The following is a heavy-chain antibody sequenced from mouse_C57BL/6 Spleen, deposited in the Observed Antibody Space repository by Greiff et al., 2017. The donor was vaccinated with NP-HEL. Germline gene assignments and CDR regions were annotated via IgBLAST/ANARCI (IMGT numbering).Heavy chain of an antibody. CDR1: GYTFNDYE. CDR3: TREGSKGFAY. V-gene: IGHV1-15*01. D-gene: IGHD2-5*01. CDR2: IDPETGGT. Sequence: VQLHQPGAELVRPGASVTLSCKASGYTFNDYEMHWVKQTPVPGLEWIGAIDPETGGTAYNQKFKGKAILTADKSSSTAYMELRSLTSEDSAVYYCTREGSKGFAYWGKGTLVTVSA. J-gene: IGHJ3*01.